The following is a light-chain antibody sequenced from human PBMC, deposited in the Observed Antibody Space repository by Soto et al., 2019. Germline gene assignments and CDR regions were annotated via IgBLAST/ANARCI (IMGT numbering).Light chain of an antibody. V-gene: IGKV1-39*01. CDR1: QSIYSY. CDR3: QQSYNSPRT. CDR2: AAS. J-gene: IGKJ1*01. Sequence: QMTQSPSSLSASVGDRVNITCRARQSIYSYLNWYQQKPGKAPKLLIYAASSLQSGVPSRFSGSGSGTDFTLTISSLQPEDFATYYCQQSYNSPRTFGQGTRVEIK.